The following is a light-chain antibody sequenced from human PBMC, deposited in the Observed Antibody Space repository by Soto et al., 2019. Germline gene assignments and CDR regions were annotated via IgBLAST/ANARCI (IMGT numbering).Light chain of an antibody. J-gene: IGLJ1*01. Sequence: QSVLNQPASVSGSPGQSVTISCTATSSDVENYKLVSWYQQHPGKAPKLIIYEVTKRPSGVSNRFSGSKSANTASLTISGLQPEDEADYYCCSSVGRYVFGTGTKVTVL. CDR2: EVT. CDR1: SSDVENYKL. CDR3: CSSVGRYV. V-gene: IGLV2-23*02.